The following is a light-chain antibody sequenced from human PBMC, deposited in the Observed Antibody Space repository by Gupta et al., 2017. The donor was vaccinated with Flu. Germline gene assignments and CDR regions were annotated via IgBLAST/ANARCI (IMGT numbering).Light chain of an antibody. CDR2: GAS. CDR1: QSVSSNY. V-gene: IGKV3-20*01. Sequence: EIVLTQSPGTLSLSPGERATLSCRASQSVSSNYLAWYQQKPGQAPRLLIYGASSRATGIPDRFSGSGSGTDFTLTINILEPEDFAVYYCQQYGSSPQTFGLGTKLEIK. CDR3: QQYGSSPQT. J-gene: IGKJ2*01.